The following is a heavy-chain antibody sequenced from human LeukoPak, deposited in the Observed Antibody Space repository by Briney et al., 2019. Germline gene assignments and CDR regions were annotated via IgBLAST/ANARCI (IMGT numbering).Heavy chain of an antibody. CDR2: ISWNSGSI. D-gene: IGHD5-24*01. Sequence: PGGSLRLSCAASGFTFDDYAMHWVRQAPGKGLEWVSGISWNSGSIGYADSVKGRFTISRDNAKNSLYLQMNSLRAEDTALYYCAKGGMATIRSYYYMDVWGKGTTVTISS. J-gene: IGHJ6*03. CDR1: GFTFDDYA. CDR3: AKGGMATIRSYYYMDV. V-gene: IGHV3-9*01.